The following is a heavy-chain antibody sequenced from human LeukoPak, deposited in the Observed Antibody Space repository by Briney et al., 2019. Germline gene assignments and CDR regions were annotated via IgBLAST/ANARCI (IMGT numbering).Heavy chain of an antibody. CDR3: AREDGVVVAATLTYNWFDP. CDR1: GYTFTSYG. D-gene: IGHD2-15*01. CDR2: ISAYNGNT. Sequence: ASVKVSCKASGYTFTSYGISWVRQAPGQGLEWMGWISAYNGNTNYAQKLQGRVTMTTDTSTSTAYMELRSLRSDDTAVYYCAREDGVVVAATLTYNWFDPWGQGTLVTVSS. J-gene: IGHJ5*02. V-gene: IGHV1-18*01.